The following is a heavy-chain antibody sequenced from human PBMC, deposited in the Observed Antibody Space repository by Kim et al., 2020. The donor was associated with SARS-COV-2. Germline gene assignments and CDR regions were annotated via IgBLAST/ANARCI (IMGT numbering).Heavy chain of an antibody. CDR3: ARDGYYYDSSGPD. D-gene: IGHD3-22*01. Sequence: YADSVKGRVTISRDNAKNSQNLQMNSLRDDDTAVYYYARDGYYYDSSGPDWGQGTLVTVSS. V-gene: IGHV3-48*02. J-gene: IGHJ4*02.